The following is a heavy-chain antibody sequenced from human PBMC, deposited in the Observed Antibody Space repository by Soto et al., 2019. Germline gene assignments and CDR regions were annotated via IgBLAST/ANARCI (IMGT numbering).Heavy chain of an antibody. D-gene: IGHD3-10*01. CDR1: GGSFSGYY. Sequence: SETLSLTCAVYGGSFSGYYWSWIRQPPGKGLEWIGEINHSGSANYNPSLKSRVTISVDTSKNQFSLKLSSVTAADTAVYYCARPVVSYYYGSGRMARAFDIWGQGTMVTVSS. CDR3: ARPVVSYYYGSGRMARAFDI. V-gene: IGHV4-34*01. CDR2: INHSGSA. J-gene: IGHJ3*02.